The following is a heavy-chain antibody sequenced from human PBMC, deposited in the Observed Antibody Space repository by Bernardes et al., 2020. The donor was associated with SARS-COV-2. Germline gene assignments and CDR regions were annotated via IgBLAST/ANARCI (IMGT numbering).Heavy chain of an antibody. D-gene: IGHD3-3*01. Sequence: SLRLSCTASGFTFGDYGMSWFRQAPGKGLEWVGFIRSKAYGGTTQYAASVKGRFTISRDDSKRIAYLQMNSLKTEDTAVYYCTRSDYDFWSGPTRYWGQGTLVTVSS. CDR1: GFTFGDYG. CDR3: TRSDYDFWSGPTRY. V-gene: IGHV3-49*03. CDR2: IRSKAYGGTT. J-gene: IGHJ4*02.